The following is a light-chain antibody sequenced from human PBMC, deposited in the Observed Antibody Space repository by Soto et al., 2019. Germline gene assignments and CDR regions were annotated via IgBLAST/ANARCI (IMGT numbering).Light chain of an antibody. CDR2: GAS. CDR3: QQGYTKSPLT. Sequence: DIQMTQSPSSLSASVGDRVTSTCRTSQSINIYLNWYQQKVGEPPRLLIFGASNLQSGVPSRFSGSGVGTHFTLTISSLQAEDFATYYCQQGYTKSPLTFAGGTKVDIK. J-gene: IGKJ4*01. V-gene: IGKV1-39*01. CDR1: QSINIY.